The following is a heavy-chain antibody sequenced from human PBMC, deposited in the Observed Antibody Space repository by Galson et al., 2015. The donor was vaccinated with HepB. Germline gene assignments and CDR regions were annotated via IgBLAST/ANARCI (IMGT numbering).Heavy chain of an antibody. D-gene: IGHD6-6*01. J-gene: IGHJ6*03. CDR2: ISYDGSNK. V-gene: IGHV3-30*18. CDR3: AKIAAPRGYYYYYMDV. Sequence: SLRLSCAASGFTFSSYGMRWVRQAPGKGLEWVAVISYDGSNKYYADSVKGRFTISRDNSKNTLYLQMNSLRAEDTAVYYCAKIAAPRGYYYYYMDVWGKGTTVTVSS. CDR1: GFTFSSYG.